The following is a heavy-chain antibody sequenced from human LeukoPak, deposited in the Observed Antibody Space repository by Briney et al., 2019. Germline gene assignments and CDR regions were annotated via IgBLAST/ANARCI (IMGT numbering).Heavy chain of an antibody. CDR3: ARDAFQGSSWSNWFDS. V-gene: IGHV1-18*01. Sequence: ASVKVSCKASGYTFNTNGLNWVRQAPGQGLEWMGWINANTGSTNYAQIFQGRVTMTTDTSTSTAYMELTSLTSDNTAIYYCARDAFQGSSWSNWFDSWGQGTLVIVSS. CDR2: INANTGST. J-gene: IGHJ5*01. D-gene: IGHD6-13*01. CDR1: GYTFNTNG.